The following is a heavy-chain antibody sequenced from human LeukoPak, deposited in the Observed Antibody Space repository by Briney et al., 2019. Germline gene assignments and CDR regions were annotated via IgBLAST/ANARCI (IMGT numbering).Heavy chain of an antibody. Sequence: VQPGGSLRLSCAASGFTFSSYGMHWVRQAPGKGLEWVAVIWYDGSNKYYADSVKGRFTISRDNSKNTLYLQMNSLRAEDTAVYYCAEGFGGSYFGAPDYWGQGTLVTVSS. V-gene: IGHV3-30*02. D-gene: IGHD1-26*01. CDR2: IWYDGSNK. CDR3: AEGFGGSYFGAPDY. CDR1: GFTFSSYG. J-gene: IGHJ4*02.